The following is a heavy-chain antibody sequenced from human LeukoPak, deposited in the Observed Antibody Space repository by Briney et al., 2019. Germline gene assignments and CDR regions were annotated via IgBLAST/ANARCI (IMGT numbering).Heavy chain of an antibody. J-gene: IGHJ4*02. Sequence: ASVNVSCKVSGYTLTELSMHWVRQAPGKGLEWMGGFDPEDGETIYAQKFQGRVTMTEDTSTDTAYMELSSLRPEDTAVYYCATGPPDYDFWSGYRIDYWGQGTLVTVSS. V-gene: IGHV1-24*01. CDR2: FDPEDGET. CDR3: ATGPPDYDFWSGYRIDY. D-gene: IGHD3-3*01. CDR1: GYTLTELS.